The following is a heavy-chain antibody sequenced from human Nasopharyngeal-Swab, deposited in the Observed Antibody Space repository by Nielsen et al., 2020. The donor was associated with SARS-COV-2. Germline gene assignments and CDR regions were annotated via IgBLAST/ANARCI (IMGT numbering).Heavy chain of an antibody. J-gene: IGHJ4*02. CDR3: ARVKDTAMVKFLDY. CDR1: GYSFTSYW. V-gene: IGHV5-10-1*01. CDR2: IDPSDSYT. Sequence: GASLKISCKGSGYSFTSYWISWVRQMPGKGLEWMGRIDPSDSYTNYSPSFQGHVTISADKSISTAYLQWSSLKAPDTAMYYCARVKDTAMVKFLDYWGQGTLVTVSS. D-gene: IGHD5-18*01.